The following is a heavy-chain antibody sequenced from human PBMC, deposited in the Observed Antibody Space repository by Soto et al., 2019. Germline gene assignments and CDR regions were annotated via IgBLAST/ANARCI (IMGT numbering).Heavy chain of an antibody. J-gene: IGHJ3*02. CDR1: GGSISSGGYY. CDR3: GGYCSGGSCHKSGAFDI. Sequence: QVQLQESGPGLVKPSQTLSLTCTVSGGSISSGGYYWSWIRQHPGKGLEWIGYIYYSGSTYYNPSLKSRVTISVDTSKNQFSLKLSSVTAADTAVYYCGGYCSGGSCHKSGAFDIWGQGTMVTVSS. V-gene: IGHV4-31*03. CDR2: IYYSGST. D-gene: IGHD2-15*01.